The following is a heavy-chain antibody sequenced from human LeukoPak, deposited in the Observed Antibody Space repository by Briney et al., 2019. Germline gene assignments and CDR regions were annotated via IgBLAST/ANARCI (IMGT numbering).Heavy chain of an antibody. CDR2: ISYDGSNK. D-gene: IGHD3-16*01. Sequence: GGSLRLSCAASGFTCSSYAMHWVRQAPGKGLEWVAVISYDGSNKYYADSVKGRFTISRDNSKNTLYLQMNSLRAEDTAVYYCARDRGGDGNWYFDLWGRGTLVTVSS. J-gene: IGHJ2*01. CDR1: GFTCSSYA. CDR3: ARDRGGDGNWYFDL. V-gene: IGHV3-30*04.